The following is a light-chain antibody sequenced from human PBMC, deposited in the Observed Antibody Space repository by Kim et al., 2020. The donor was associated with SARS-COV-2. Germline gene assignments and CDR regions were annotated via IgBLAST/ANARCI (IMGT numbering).Light chain of an antibody. J-gene: IGKJ2*03. V-gene: IGKV1-9*01. CDR2: SAS. Sequence: SAAVGDRVTITCRASQGITSYLAWYQQKPGKVPELLIYSASTLQSGVPSRFSGSGSGTDFTLTIRSLQPEDFATYYCQQLYSYPYSFGQGTKLEI. CDR3: QQLYSYPYS. CDR1: QGITSY.